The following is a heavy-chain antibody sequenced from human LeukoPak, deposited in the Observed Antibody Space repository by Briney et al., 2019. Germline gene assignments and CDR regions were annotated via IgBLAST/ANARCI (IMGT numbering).Heavy chain of an antibody. D-gene: IGHD1-26*01. CDR1: GGSFSGYY. V-gene: IGHV3-66*01. CDR3: ARENRYSGSFDP. J-gene: IGHJ5*02. CDR2: IYSGGTT. Sequence: ETLSLTCAVYGGSFSGYYWSWIRQPPGKGLEWVSVIYSGGTTYYANSVKGRFAISRDNSKNMLYLQMNSLRAEDTAVYYCARENRYSGSFDPWGQGTLVTVSS.